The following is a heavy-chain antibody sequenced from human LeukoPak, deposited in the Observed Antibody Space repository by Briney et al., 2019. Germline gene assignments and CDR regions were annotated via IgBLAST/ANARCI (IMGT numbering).Heavy chain of an antibody. CDR3: AKIVVVPAAIYLPPDAFDI. D-gene: IGHD2-2*02. J-gene: IGHJ3*02. CDR1: GFTFSSYA. Sequence: GGSLRLSCAASGFTFSSYAMSWVRQAPGKGLEWVSAISGSGGNTYYADSVKGRFTISRDNSKNTLYLQMNSLRAEDTAVYYCAKIVVVPAAIYLPPDAFDIWGQGTMVTVSS. V-gene: IGHV3-23*01. CDR2: ISGSGGNT.